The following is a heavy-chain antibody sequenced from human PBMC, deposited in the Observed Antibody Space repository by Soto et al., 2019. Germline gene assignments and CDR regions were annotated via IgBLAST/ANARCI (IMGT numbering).Heavy chain of an antibody. D-gene: IGHD6-13*01. V-gene: IGHV1-69*13. Sequence: ASVKVSCKASGGTFSSYAISWVRQAPGQGLEWMGGIIPIFGTANYAQKFQGRVTITADESTSTAYMELSSLRSEDTAVYYCARDRAASSSPNYYYYGMDVWGQGTTVTVSS. J-gene: IGHJ6*02. CDR3: ARDRAASSSPNYYYYGMDV. CDR2: IIPIFGTA. CDR1: GGTFSSYA.